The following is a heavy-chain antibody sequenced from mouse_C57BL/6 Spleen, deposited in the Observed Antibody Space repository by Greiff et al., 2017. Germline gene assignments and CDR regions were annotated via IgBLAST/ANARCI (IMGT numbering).Heavy chain of an antibody. Sequence: VKLMESGPELVKPGASVKISCKASGYAFSSSWMNWVKQRPGKGLEWIGRIYPGDGDTNYNGKFKGKATLTADKSSSTAYMQLSSLTSEDSAVYFCARSDAVPGYFDVWGTGTTVTVSS. V-gene: IGHV1-82*01. CDR2: IYPGDGDT. CDR1: GYAFSSSW. CDR3: ARSDAVPGYFDV. J-gene: IGHJ1*03. D-gene: IGHD1-1*01.